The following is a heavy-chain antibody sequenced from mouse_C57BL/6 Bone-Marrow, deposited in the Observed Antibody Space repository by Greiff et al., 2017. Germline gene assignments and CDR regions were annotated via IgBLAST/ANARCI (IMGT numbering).Heavy chain of an antibody. J-gene: IGHJ4*01. V-gene: IGHV1-64*01. Sequence: QVQLQQPGAELVKPGASVKLSCKASGYTFTSYWMHWVKQRPGQGLEWIGMIHPNSGSTNYNEKFKSKATLTVDKSSSTAYMQLSSLTSEDSAVYYGARPYYYGTVMDYWGQGTSVTVSS. CDR1: GYTFTSYW. CDR3: ARPYYYGTVMDY. CDR2: IHPNSGST. D-gene: IGHD1-1*01.